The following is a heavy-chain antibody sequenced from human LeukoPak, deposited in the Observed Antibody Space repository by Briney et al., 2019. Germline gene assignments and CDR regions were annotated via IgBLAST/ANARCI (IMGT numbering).Heavy chain of an antibody. CDR3: VADSENRSGGDF. CDR1: GFGSSGYW. D-gene: IGHD3-10*01. J-gene: IGHJ4*02. V-gene: IGHV3-74*01. Sequence: PGGSLRLSCAGSGFGSSGYWIHWVRQVPGKGLAWVSRIDSAGARIQYAGSVKGRFTISRDNAKNTVCLQMNSLRPEDTAVYYCVADSENRSGGDFWGQGTLVTVSS. CDR2: IDSAGARI.